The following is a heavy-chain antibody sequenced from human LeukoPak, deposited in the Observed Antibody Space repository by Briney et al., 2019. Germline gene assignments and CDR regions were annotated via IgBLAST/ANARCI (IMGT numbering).Heavy chain of an antibody. CDR1: GGSISSGGYS. CDR2: IYHSGST. Sequence: PSQTLSLTCAVSGGSISSGGYSWSWLRQPPGKGLEWIGYIYHSGSTYYHPSLKSRVTISVDRSKNQFSLKLSSVTAADTAVYYCARGYYDILTGFPYFDYWGQGTLVTVSS. V-gene: IGHV4-30-2*01. J-gene: IGHJ4*02. D-gene: IGHD3-9*01. CDR3: ARGYYDILTGFPYFDY.